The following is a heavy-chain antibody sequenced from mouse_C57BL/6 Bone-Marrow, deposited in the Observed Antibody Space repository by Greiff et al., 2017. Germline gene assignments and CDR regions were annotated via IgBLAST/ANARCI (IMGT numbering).Heavy chain of an antibody. CDR2: IYPTSGRT. V-gene: IGHV1-55*01. D-gene: IGHD4-1*01. CDR3: ARSGPLGRSFDY. CDR1: GYTFTSYW. Sequence: QVQLQQPGAELVKPGASVKMSCKASGYTFTSYWITWVKQRPGQGLEWIGDIYPTSGRTNYNEKFKRQAILTVDTSSNTAYMQLSSLTSADSSVFYCARSGPLGRSFDYWGQGTTLTVSS. J-gene: IGHJ2*01.